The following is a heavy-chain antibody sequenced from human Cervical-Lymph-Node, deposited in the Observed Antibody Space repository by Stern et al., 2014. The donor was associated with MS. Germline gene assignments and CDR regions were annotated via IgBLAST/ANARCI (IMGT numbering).Heavy chain of an antibody. V-gene: IGHV3-33*01. Sequence: MPLVESGGGVVQPGRSLRPSCAAPGFTFSSYGMHWVRQAPGKGLEWVAVIWYDGSNKYYADYVKGRFTISRDNSKNTLYLQMNSLRAEDTAVYYCARSSSPSPYYYYGMDVWGQGTTVTVSS. CDR2: IWYDGSNK. J-gene: IGHJ6*02. CDR1: GFTFSSYG. CDR3: ARSSSPSPYYYYGMDV. D-gene: IGHD6-13*01.